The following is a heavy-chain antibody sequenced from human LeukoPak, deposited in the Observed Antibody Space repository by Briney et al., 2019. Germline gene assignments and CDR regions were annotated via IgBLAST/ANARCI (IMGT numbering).Heavy chain of an antibody. CDR3: ARGGGSGYYWGFDY. CDR2: ITSSGSTI. CDR1: GFTFSNYE. Sequence: TGGSLRLSCAASGFTFSNYEMNWVRQAPGKGLEWVSYITSSGSTIYYADYVKGRFTISRDNTKNSMYLQMNSLRVEDTAVYYCARGGGSGYYWGFDYWGQGTLVTVSS. J-gene: IGHJ4*02. D-gene: IGHD3-22*01. V-gene: IGHV3-48*03.